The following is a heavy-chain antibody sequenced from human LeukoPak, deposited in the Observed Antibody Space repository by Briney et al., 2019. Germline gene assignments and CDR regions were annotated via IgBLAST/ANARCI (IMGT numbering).Heavy chain of an antibody. CDR2: INPDGSST. J-gene: IGHJ4*02. CDR1: GFSFSPYW. CDR3: ARLFGGVTTFDY. Sequence: GGSLRLSCAASGFSFSPYWMSWVRRGPGKGLDWVASINPDGSSTPYVDSVKGRFTISRDNAQNSLYLQMNSLSAEDTAVYYCARLFGGVTTFDYWGQGTLVTVSS. D-gene: IGHD4-17*01. V-gene: IGHV3-7*01.